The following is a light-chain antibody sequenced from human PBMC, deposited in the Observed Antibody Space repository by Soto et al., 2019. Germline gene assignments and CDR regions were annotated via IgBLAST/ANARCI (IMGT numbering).Light chain of an antibody. CDR3: CSYAGSHTVI. CDR1: SSDVGGYNY. Sequence: QSALTQPRSVSGSPGQSVTISCTGTSSDVGGYNYVSCYQQHPGKAPKLMIYDVSKRPSGIPDRFSGSKSGNTASLTISGLQAEDEADYYCCSYAGSHTVIFGGATKLTVL. J-gene: IGLJ2*01. CDR2: DVS. V-gene: IGLV2-11*01.